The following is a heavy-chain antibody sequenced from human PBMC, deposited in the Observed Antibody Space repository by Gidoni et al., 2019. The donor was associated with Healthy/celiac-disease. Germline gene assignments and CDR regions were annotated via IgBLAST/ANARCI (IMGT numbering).Heavy chain of an antibody. D-gene: IGHD3-22*01. CDR2: ISWNSGSI. CDR3: AKDHYYDSSGYLDY. J-gene: IGHJ4*02. Sequence: EVQLVESGGGLVQPGRSLRLSCAASGFTFDDYAMHWVRQAPGKGLEWVSGISWNSGSIGYADSVKGRFTISRDNAKNSLYLQMNSLRAEDTALYYCAKDHYYDSSGYLDYWGQGTLVTVSS. CDR1: GFTFDDYA. V-gene: IGHV3-9*01.